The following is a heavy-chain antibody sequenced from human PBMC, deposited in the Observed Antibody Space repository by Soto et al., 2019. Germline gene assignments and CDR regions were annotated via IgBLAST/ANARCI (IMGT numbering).Heavy chain of an antibody. CDR3: ARDKVGRYCSGGSCSPYNWFDP. D-gene: IGHD2-15*01. J-gene: IGHJ5*02. CDR2: ISSSSSYI. CDR1: GFTFSSYS. Sequence: GGSLRLSCAASGFTFSSYSMNWVRQAPGKGLEWVSSISSSSSYIYYADSVKGRFTISRDNAKNSLYLQMNSLRAEDTAVYYCARDKVGRYCSGGSCSPYNWFDPWGQGTLVTVSS. V-gene: IGHV3-21*01.